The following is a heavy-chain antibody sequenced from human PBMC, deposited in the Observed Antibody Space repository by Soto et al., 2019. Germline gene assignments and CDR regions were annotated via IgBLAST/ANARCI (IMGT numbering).Heavy chain of an antibody. CDR2: IYYSGST. CDR1: GGSISSYY. V-gene: IGHV4-59*01. CDR3: ARDPHSSGYYAFDY. J-gene: IGHJ4*02. Sequence: SETLSLTCTVSGGSISSYYWSWIRQPPGKGLEWIGYIYYSGSTNYNPSLKSRVTISVDASKNQFSLKLSSVTAADTAVYYCARDPHSSGYYAFDYWGQGTLVTVSS. D-gene: IGHD3-22*01.